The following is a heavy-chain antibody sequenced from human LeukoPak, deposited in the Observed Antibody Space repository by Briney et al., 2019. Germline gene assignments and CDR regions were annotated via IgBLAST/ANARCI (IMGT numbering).Heavy chain of an antibody. D-gene: IGHD2-2*01. CDR1: GITLSNYG. CDR3: ARKYCSSTSCYGMDV. J-gene: IGHJ6*01. Sequence: GGSLRLSCAVSGITLSNYGMSWVRQAPGKGLEWVAGISDSGGSTDYADSVKGRFTISRDNSKNTLYLQMNSLRAEDTAVYYCARKYCSSTSCYGMDVWGQGTTVTVSS. CDR2: ISDSGGST. V-gene: IGHV3-23*01.